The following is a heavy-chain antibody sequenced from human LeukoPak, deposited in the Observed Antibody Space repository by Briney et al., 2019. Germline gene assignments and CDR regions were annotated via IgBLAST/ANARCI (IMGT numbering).Heavy chain of an antibody. CDR1: GYTFTSYA. Sequence: ASVKVSCKASGYTFTSYAMHWVRQAPGQRLEWMGWINAGNGNTKYSQKFQGRVTITRDTSASTAYMELSSLRSEDTAVYYCARDGSGFNDAFDIWGQGTMVTVSS. V-gene: IGHV1-3*01. J-gene: IGHJ3*02. CDR3: ARDGSGFNDAFDI. D-gene: IGHD3-10*01. CDR2: INAGNGNT.